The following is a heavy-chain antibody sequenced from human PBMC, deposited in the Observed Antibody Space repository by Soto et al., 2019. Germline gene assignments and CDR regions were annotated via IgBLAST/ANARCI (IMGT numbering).Heavy chain of an antibody. J-gene: IGHJ6*02. Sequence: GASVKVSCKASGYTFTSYWIGWVRQMPGKGLEWMGIIYPGDSDTRYSPSFQGQVTISADKSISTAYLQWSSLNASDTAMYYCARQGYDILTGYPYYYYGMDVWG. D-gene: IGHD3-9*01. CDR3: ARQGYDILTGYPYYYYGMDV. CDR2: IYPGDSDT. CDR1: GYTFTSYW. V-gene: IGHV5-51*01.